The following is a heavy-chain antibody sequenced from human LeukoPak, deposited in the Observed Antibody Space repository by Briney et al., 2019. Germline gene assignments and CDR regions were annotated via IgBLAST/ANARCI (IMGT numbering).Heavy chain of an antibody. V-gene: IGHV3-23*01. D-gene: IGHD7-27*01. J-gene: IGHJ5*02. CDR3: ARAPPGEGWFDP. CDR2: ISGSGGST. Sequence: GGSLRLSCAASGFTFSSYAMSWVRQGPGKGLEWVSAISGSGGSTYYAESVKGRFTISRDNAKNSLYLQMNSLRAEDTAVYYCARAPPGEGWFDPWGQGTLVTVSS. CDR1: GFTFSSYA.